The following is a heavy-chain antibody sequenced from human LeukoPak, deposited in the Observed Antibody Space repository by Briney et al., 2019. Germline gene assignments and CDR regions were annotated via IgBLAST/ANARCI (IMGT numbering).Heavy chain of an antibody. CDR1: GYTFTGYY. D-gene: IGHD2-2*01. J-gene: IGHJ6*02. CDR3: AREGVPAAMRALTYYYYYYGMDV. V-gene: IGHV1-2*04. Sequence: ASVKVSCKASGYTFTGYYMHWVRQAPGQGLEWMGWINPNSGGTNYAQKFQGWVTMTRDTSISTAYMELSRLRSDDTAVYYCAREGVPAAMRALTYYYYYYGMDVWGQGTTVTVSS. CDR2: INPNSGGT.